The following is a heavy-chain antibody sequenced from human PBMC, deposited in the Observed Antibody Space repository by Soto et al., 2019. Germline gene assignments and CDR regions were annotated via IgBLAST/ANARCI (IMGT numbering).Heavy chain of an antibody. J-gene: IGHJ4*02. D-gene: IGHD3-9*01. Sequence: SETLSLTCTVSGGSISSGGYYWSCIRQHPGKGLEWIGYIYYSGSTYYNPSLKSRVTISVDTSKNQFSLKLSSVTAADTAVYYCARARLAIIDYWGQGTLVTVSS. CDR1: GGSISSGGYY. V-gene: IGHV4-31*03. CDR2: IYYSGST. CDR3: ARARLAIIDY.